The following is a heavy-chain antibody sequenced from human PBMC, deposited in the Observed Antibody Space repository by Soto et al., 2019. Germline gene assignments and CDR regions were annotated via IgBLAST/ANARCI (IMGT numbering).Heavy chain of an antibody. J-gene: IGHJ6*02. V-gene: IGHV3-11*06. CDR2: ISSSSSYT. Sequence: QVQLVESGGGLVKPGGSLRLSCAASRFTFSDYYMSWIRQAPGKGLDWVSYISSSSSYTNYADSVKGRFTISRDNAKNTLYLPRNSLRAEDTAVYYCARERATSIVLRLQGYVMDVWGQETTVTVSS. D-gene: IGHD3-3*01. CDR3: ARERATSIVLRLQGYVMDV. CDR1: RFTFSDYY.